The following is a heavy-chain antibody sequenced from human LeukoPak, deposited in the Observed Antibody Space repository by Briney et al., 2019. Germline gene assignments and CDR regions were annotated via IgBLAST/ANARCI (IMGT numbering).Heavy chain of an antibody. Sequence: SETLSLTCAVSGYSISSGFYWGCIRQPPGKGLEWIGSIYHSGSTYYNPSLKSRVTISVDTSKNQFSLKLTSVTAADTAVYYCARTLLFLTEGFDYWGQGTLVTVSS. D-gene: IGHD2/OR15-2a*01. CDR2: IYHSGST. J-gene: IGHJ4*02. CDR3: ARTLLFLTEGFDY. CDR1: GYSISSGFY. V-gene: IGHV4-38-2*01.